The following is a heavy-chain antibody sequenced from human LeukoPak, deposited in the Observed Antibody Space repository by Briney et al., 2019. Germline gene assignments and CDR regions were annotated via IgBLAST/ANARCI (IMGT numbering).Heavy chain of an antibody. D-gene: IGHD3-16*01. Sequence: PSETLSLTCSVSGGSISSGGYFWTWIRQHPGKGLEWIGFIYYSGTTHYNPSLESRVTISVDTSKGQVSLELRSVTAADTAVYYCARPEGGLKSAPIDYWGQGTLVTVSS. V-gene: IGHV4-31*03. CDR2: IYYSGTT. CDR3: ARPEGGLKSAPIDY. CDR1: GGSISSGGYF. J-gene: IGHJ4*02.